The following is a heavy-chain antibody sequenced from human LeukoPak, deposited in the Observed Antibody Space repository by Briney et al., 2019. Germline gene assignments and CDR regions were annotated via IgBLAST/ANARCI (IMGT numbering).Heavy chain of an antibody. CDR1: GGTFSSYA. V-gene: IGHV1-69*06. D-gene: IGHD3-9*01. Sequence: RASVKVSCKASGGTFSSYAISWVRQAPGQGLEWMGGIIPIFGTANYAQKFQGRVTITADKSTGTAYMELSSLRSEDTAVYYCARVAPHYDILTGYPSYYFDYWGQGTLVTVSS. CDR2: IIPIFGTA. CDR3: ARVAPHYDILTGYPSYYFDY. J-gene: IGHJ4*02.